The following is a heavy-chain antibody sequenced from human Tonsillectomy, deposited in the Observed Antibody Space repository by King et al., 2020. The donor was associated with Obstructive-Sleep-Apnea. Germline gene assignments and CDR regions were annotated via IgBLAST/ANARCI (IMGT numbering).Heavy chain of an antibody. CDR1: GFRFDDYG. CDR2: ISWNSGSI. D-gene: IGHD6-19*01. Sequence: VQLVESGGGLVHPGRSLRLSCAASGFRFDDYGMHWVRQAPGKGLEWVSGISWNSGSIGYAHSVKGRFTSSRDNAENSLYLQMNSLRPEDTAFYYCAKDLSSGWYSPQDYWGQGTLVTVSS. CDR3: AKDLSSGWYSPQDY. J-gene: IGHJ4*02. V-gene: IGHV3-9*01.